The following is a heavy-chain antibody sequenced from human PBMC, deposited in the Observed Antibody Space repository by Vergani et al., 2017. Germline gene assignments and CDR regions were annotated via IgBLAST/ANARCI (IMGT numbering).Heavy chain of an antibody. CDR2: IYYTGST. CDR3: ARGWVSGWYGELGY. J-gene: IGHJ4*02. CDR1: ADSISSGSYY. Sequence: QLQLQQSGPGLVKPSETLFLTCTVSADSISSGSYYWGFIRQPPGKSLEWIGGIYYTGSTNYNPSLQSRVTMSVDTSNNQFSLRLSSLTAADTAVYYCARGWVSGWYGELGYWGQGTLVTVSS. V-gene: IGHV4-61*01. D-gene: IGHD6-19*01.